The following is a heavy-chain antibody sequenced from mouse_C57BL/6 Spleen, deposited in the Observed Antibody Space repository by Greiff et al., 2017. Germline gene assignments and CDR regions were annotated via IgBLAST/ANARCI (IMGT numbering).Heavy chain of an antibody. CDR1: GFTFGSYA. J-gene: IGHJ2*01. V-gene: IGHV5-4*01. CDR3: ARTSFDY. Sequence: EVQLVESGGGLVKPGGSLNLSGPASGFTFGSYARSWVRRTPKKRLGGVATISDGGSYTYYPDNVKGRFTISRDNAKNNLYLQMSHLKSEDTAMYYCARTSFDYWGQGTTLTVSS. CDR2: ISDGGSYT.